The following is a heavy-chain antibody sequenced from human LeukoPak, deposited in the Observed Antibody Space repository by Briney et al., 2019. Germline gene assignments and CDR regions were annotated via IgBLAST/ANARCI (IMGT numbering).Heavy chain of an antibody. CDR1: GGSISSSNW. V-gene: IGHV4-4*02. D-gene: IGHD6-13*01. J-gene: IGHJ3*02. CDR2: IYHSGST. Sequence: SGTLSLTCAVSGGSISSSNWWSWVRQPPGKGLEWIGEIYHSGSTNYNPSLKSRVTISVDKSKNQFSLKLSSVTAADTAVYYCARDSLAAAGTGAFDIWGQGTMVTVSS. CDR3: ARDSLAAAGTGAFDI.